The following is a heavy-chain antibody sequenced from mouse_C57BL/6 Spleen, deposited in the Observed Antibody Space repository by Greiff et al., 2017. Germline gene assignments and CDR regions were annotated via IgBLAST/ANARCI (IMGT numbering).Heavy chain of an antibody. J-gene: IGHJ2*01. CDR1: GYTFTSYW. V-gene: IGHV1-69*01. CDR2: IDPSDSYT. Sequence: QVQLQQPGAELVMPGASVKLSCKASGYTFTSYWMHWVKQRPGQGLEWIGEIDPSDSYTNYNQKFKGKSTLTVDKSSSSAYMQLSSLTSEDSAVYYCARVCSDYWGQGTTLTVSS. CDR3: ARVCSDY.